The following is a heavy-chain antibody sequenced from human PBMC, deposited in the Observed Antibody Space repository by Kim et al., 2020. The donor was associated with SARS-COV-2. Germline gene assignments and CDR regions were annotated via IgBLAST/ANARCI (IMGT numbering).Heavy chain of an antibody. CDR1: GGSISSYY. CDR3: ARSLFGTSCYSY. D-gene: IGHD2-2*02. J-gene: IGHJ4*02. V-gene: IGHV4-59*01. CDR2: IYYSGST. Sequence: SETLSLTCTVSGGSISSYYWSWIRQPPGKGLEWIGYIYYSGSTNYNPSLKSRVTISVDTSKNQFSLKLSSVTAADTAVYYCARSLFGTSCYSYWGQGTLVTVSS.